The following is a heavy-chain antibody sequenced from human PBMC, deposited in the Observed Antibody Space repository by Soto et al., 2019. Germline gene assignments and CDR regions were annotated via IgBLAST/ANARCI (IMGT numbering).Heavy chain of an antibody. D-gene: IGHD3-9*01. V-gene: IGHV4-39*01. CDR2: IYYRGNT. CDR3: ARLEGLATISYYFDY. J-gene: IGHJ4*02. Sequence: QLQLQESGPGLVKPSETLSLTCSVSGDSINSDNYYWGWIRQPPGKGLEWIGSIYYRGNTYYNPSLKTRVTISLDKSKNQFSLKLNSVTAADSAVYFCARLEGLATISYYFDYWGQGTLVSVSS. CDR1: GDSINSDNYY.